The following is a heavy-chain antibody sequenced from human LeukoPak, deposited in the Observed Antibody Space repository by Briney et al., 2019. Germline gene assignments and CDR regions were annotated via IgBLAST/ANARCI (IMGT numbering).Heavy chain of an antibody. CDR1: GFTFSSYG. CDR2: IKQEGSEI. CDR3: ARGYSGYDYYSLGY. Sequence: GSLRLSCAASGFTFSSYGMSRVRQSAGPELEWLANIKQEGSEIYYVDSVKGRFTISRDNAKNSLNLQMSSLRAEDTAVYYCARGYSGYDYYSLGYWGQGTLVTVSS. J-gene: IGHJ4*02. D-gene: IGHD5-12*01. V-gene: IGHV3-7*01.